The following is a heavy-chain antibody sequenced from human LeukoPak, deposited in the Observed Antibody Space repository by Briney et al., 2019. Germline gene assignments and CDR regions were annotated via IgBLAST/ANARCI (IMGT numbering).Heavy chain of an antibody. CDR3: AKSATRSGSSNFDY. V-gene: IGHV3-21*01. Sequence: PGGSLRLSCAASGFTFSSYSMNWVRQAPGKGLEWVSSISSSSSYIYYADSVKGRFTISRDNAKNSLYLQMNSLRAEDTAVYYCAKSATRSGSSNFDYWGQGTLVTVSS. CDR2: ISSSSSYI. CDR1: GFTFSSYS. D-gene: IGHD1-26*01. J-gene: IGHJ4*02.